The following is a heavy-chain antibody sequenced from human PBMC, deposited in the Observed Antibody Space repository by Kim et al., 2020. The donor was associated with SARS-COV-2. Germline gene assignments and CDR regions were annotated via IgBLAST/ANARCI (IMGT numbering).Heavy chain of an antibody. V-gene: IGHV4-39*01. D-gene: IGHD6-13*01. J-gene: IGHJ3*02. CDR2: IYYSGST. Sequence: SETLSLTCTVSGGSISSSSYYWGWIRQPPGKGLEWIGSIYYSGSTYYNPSLKSRVTISVDTSKNQFSLKLSSVTAADTAVYYCARHRWEIAAAGTLDAFDIWGQGKMVTVSS. CDR1: GGSISSSSYY. CDR3: ARHRWEIAAAGTLDAFDI.